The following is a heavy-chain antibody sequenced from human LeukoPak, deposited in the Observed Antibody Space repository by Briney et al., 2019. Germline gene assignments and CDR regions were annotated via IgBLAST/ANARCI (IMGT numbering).Heavy chain of an antibody. V-gene: IGHV1-18*04. CDR2: ISAYNGNT. J-gene: IGHJ5*02. CDR1: GYTFTSYY. CDR3: ARAGYSGWFDP. D-gene: IGHD5-18*01. Sequence: ASVKVSCKASGYTFTSYYMHWVRQAPGQGLEWMGWISAYNGNTNYAQKLQGRVTMTKDTSTSTAYMELRSLRSDDTAVYYCARAGYSGWFDPWGQRTLVTVSS.